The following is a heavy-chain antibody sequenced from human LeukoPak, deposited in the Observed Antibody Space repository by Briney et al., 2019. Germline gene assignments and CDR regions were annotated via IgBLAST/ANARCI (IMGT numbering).Heavy chain of an antibody. CDR1: GFTVSSNY. CDR3: AKGGGDGYNSAARIFDY. CDR2: IYSGGST. Sequence: PGGSLRLSCAASGFTVSSNYMSWVRQAPGKGLEWVSVIYSGGSTYYADSVKGRFTISRDNSKNTLYLQMNSLRAEDTAVYYCAKGGGDGYNSAARIFDYWGQGTLVTVSS. V-gene: IGHV3-53*05. D-gene: IGHD5-24*01. J-gene: IGHJ4*02.